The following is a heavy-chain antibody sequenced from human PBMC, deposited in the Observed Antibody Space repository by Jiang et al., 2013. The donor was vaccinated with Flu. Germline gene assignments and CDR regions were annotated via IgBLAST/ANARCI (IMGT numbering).Heavy chain of an antibody. CDR3: ARDLSTGFDY. J-gene: IGHJ4*02. Sequence: SRVTISVDKSKNQFSLKLSSVTAADTAVYYCARDLSTGFDYWGQGTLVTVSS. D-gene: IGHD1-14*01. V-gene: IGHV4-4*02.